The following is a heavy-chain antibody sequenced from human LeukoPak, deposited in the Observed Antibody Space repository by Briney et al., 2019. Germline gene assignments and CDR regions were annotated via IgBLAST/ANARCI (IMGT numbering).Heavy chain of an antibody. CDR3: ARDAGEDWFDP. J-gene: IGHJ5*02. CDR1: GYTFTDYN. Sequence: ASVKVSCKTSGYTFTDYNLHWVRQAPGQGLEWMGWINTNTGNPTYAQGFTGRFVFSLDTSVSTAYLQISSLKAEDTAVYYCARDAGEDWFDPWGQGTLVTVSS. V-gene: IGHV7-4-1*02. CDR2: INTNTGNP. D-gene: IGHD3-10*01.